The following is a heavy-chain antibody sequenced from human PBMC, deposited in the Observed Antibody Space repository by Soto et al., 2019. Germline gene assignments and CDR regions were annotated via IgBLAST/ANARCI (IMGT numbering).Heavy chain of an antibody. CDR1: GYSFSDYW. J-gene: IGHJ2*01. CDR3: ARQYYNFWSGFYTGSSYFDL. D-gene: IGHD3-3*01. V-gene: IGHV5-51*01. CDR2: IYPSDSDT. Sequence: GESLKISCQGSGYSFSDYWIGWVRQLPGEGLEWMGIIYPSDSDTKYNPSFQGHVTFSVDTSISTAFLQWDSLKASDTATYYCARQYYNFWSGFYTGSSYFDLWGRGTLVTVSS.